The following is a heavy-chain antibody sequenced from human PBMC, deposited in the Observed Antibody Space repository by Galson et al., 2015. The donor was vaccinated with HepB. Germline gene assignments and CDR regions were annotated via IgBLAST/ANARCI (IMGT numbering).Heavy chain of an antibody. CDR3: ARVGLEPPYYYNYGMDV. CDR1: AFTFGTYA. Sequence: SLRLSCAASAFTFGTYAMHWVRQAPGKGLEWVAVISYDGIDKYYADSVKGRFTISRDNSKNTLFLQMNSLRTEDTAIYYCARVGLEPPYYYNYGMDVWGQGTTVTVSS. V-gene: IGHV3-30*04. D-gene: IGHD1-1*01. CDR2: ISYDGIDK. J-gene: IGHJ6*02.